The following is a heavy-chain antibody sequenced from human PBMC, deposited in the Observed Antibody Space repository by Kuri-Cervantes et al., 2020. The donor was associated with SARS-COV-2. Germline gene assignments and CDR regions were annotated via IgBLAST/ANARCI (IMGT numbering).Heavy chain of an antibody. CDR3: ARWELRYFD. J-gene: IGHJ4*02. D-gene: IGHD3-9*01. Sequence: GESLKISCAASGFTFSGHWIHWVRQAPGKGLVWVSRINPDGSYTNSADSVKGRFTLSRDNAKNMLFLQMNGLRAEDTAVYYCARWELRYFDWGQGTLVTVSS. CDR1: GFTFSGHW. CDR2: INPDGSYT. V-gene: IGHV3-74*01.